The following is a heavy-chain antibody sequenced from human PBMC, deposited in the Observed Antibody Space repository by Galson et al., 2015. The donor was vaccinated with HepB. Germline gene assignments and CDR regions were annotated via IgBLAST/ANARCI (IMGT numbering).Heavy chain of an antibody. CDR1: GFTFDDYG. J-gene: IGHJ4*02. CDR2: IRNRAYGGTT. CDR3: TRLGKYYSGYESDY. Sequence: SLRLSCAASGFTFDDYGMSWVRQAPGKGLEWVSFIRNRAYGGTTEYAASVKGRFTISRDDSKSIAYLQMNSLKTEDTAVYYCTRLGKYYSGYESDYWGQGTLVTVSS. D-gene: IGHD5-12*01. V-gene: IGHV3-49*04.